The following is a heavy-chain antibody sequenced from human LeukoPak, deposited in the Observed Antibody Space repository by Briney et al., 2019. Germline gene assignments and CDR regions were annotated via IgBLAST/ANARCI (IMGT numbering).Heavy chain of an antibody. CDR1: GYTFTGYY. Sequence: GASVKVSCKASGYTFTGYYMHWVRQAPGQGLEWMGIINPSGGNTNYQGRVTMTRDTSTSTVYMELSSLRSEDTAVYYCARGDHVRIYAESSFDIWGQGTMVTVSS. CDR3: ARGDHVRIYAESSFDI. V-gene: IGHV1-46*01. J-gene: IGHJ3*02. D-gene: IGHD5/OR15-5a*01. CDR2: INPSGGNT.